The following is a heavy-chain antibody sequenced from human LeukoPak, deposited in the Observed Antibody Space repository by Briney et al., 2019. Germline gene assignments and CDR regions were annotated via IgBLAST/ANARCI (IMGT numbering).Heavy chain of an antibody. CDR3: AKDNRLNYYDSSGYFGY. J-gene: IGHJ4*02. CDR2: ISGSGGST. D-gene: IGHD3-22*01. Sequence: PGGSLRLSCATSGFIFSTYALSWVRQAPGKGLEWASSISGSGGSTYHADSVKGRFTISRDNAKNSLYLQMNSLRAEDTAVYYCAKDNRLNYYDSSGYFGYWGQGTLVTVSS. CDR1: GFIFSTYA. V-gene: IGHV3-23*01.